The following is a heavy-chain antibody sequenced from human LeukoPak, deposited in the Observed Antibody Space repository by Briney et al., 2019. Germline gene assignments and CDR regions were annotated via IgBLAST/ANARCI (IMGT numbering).Heavy chain of an antibody. J-gene: IGHJ4*02. Sequence: PGGSLRLSCGASGFSISNSVVSWVRQAPGKGLEWVSGSGAATYYADSVKGRFTVFRDDSKNTLDLQMNSPRVEDTAVYYCAKSWLRLGGDYWGQGTLVTVSS. V-gene: IGHV3-23*01. D-gene: IGHD5-12*01. CDR2: SGAAT. CDR3: AKSWLRLGGDY. CDR1: GFSISNSV.